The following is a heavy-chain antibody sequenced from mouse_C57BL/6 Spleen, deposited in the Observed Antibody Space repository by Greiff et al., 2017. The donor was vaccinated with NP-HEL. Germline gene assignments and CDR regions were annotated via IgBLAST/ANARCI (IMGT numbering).Heavy chain of an antibody. CDR2: IRSKSNNYAT. V-gene: IGHV10-1*01. Sequence: GGGLVQPKGSLKLSCAASGFSFNTYAMNWVRQAPGKGLEWVARIRSKSNNYATYYADSVKDRFTISRDDSESMLYLQMNNLKTEDTAMYYCVREVYYYGSTWYFDVWGTGTTVTVSS. CDR3: VREVYYYGSTWYFDV. D-gene: IGHD1-1*01. CDR1: GFSFNTYA. J-gene: IGHJ1*03.